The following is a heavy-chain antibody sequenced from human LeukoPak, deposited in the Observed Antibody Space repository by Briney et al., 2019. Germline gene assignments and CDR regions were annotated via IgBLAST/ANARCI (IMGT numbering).Heavy chain of an antibody. V-gene: IGHV4-39*01. Sequence: SETLSPTCTVSGGSISSSSYYWGWIRQPPGKGLEWIGSIYYSGSTYYNPSLKSRVTISVDTSKIQFSLKLSSVTAADTAVYYCARLKLDYSSSYFDYWGQGTLVTVSS. CDR1: GGSISSSSYY. J-gene: IGHJ4*02. CDR2: IYYSGST. CDR3: ARLKLDYSSSYFDY. D-gene: IGHD6-6*01.